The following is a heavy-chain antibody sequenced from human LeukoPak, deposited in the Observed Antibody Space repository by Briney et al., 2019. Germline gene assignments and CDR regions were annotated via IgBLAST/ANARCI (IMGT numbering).Heavy chain of an antibody. V-gene: IGHV4-59*01. CDR2: IYYSGST. J-gene: IGHJ4*02. D-gene: IGHD6-19*01. CDR3: ALGGYSSGWYDVGYFDY. CDR1: GGSISNYY. Sequence: SETLSLTCTVSGGSISNYYWSWIRQPPGKGLEWIGYIYYSGSTNYNPSLKSRVTISVDTSKNQFSLKLNSVTAADTAVYYCALGGYSSGWYDVGYFDYWGQGTLVTVSS.